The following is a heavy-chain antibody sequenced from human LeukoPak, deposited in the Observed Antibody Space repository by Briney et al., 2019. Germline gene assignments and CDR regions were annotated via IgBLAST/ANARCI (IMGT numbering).Heavy chain of an antibody. CDR2: MKQDRNDK. V-gene: IGHV3-7*03. CDR3: VVWFGELNP. D-gene: IGHD3-10*01. J-gene: IGHJ5*02. CDR1: GFMFSYHW. Sequence: GGSLRLSCAASGFMFSYHWMSWVRQAPGKGLEFVAHMKQDRNDKYYVDSVNGRFTISGDNARNSLYLQMNSLRVEDTAVYYCVVWFGELNPWGQGTLVTVSS.